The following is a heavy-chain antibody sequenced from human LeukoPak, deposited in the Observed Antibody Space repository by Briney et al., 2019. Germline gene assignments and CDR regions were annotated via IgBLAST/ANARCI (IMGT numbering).Heavy chain of an antibody. D-gene: IGHD5-12*01. CDR1: SGSISSYY. V-gene: IGHV4-59*01. CDR3: ARDTRGYSGLYYFDY. Sequence: SAPLSLTCTVSSGSISSYYWSWIRQPPGKGLEWIGYISYSGSTNYNPSLKSRVTISVDTSKNQFSLKLSSVTAADTAVYYCARDTRGYSGLYYFDYWGQGTLVTVSS. J-gene: IGHJ4*02. CDR2: ISYSGST.